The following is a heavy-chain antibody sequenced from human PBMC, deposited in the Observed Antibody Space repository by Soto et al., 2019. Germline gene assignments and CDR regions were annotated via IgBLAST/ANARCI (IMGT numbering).Heavy chain of an antibody. CDR3: AGSPPLDYYDSSGYYYYFDY. V-gene: IGHV4-34*01. Sequence: SETLSLTCAVYGGSFSGYYWSWIRQPPGKGLEWIGEINHSGSTNYNPSLKSRVTISVDTSKNQFSLKLSSVTAADTAVYYCAGSPPLDYYDSSGYYYYFDYWGQGTLVTVSS. CDR2: INHSGST. D-gene: IGHD3-22*01. CDR1: GGSFSGYY. J-gene: IGHJ4*02.